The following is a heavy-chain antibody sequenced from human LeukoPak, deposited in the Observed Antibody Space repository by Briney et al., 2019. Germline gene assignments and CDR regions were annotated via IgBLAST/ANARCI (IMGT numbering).Heavy chain of an antibody. V-gene: IGHV1-69*04. CDR3: AREMVPAMVDYYGMDV. CDR2: IIPILGIA. CDR1: GGTFSSYA. Sequence: EASVKVSCKASGGTFSSYAISWVRQAPGQGLEWMGRIIPILGIANYAQKFQGRVTITADKSTSTAYMELSSLRSEDTAVYYCAREMVPAMVDYYGMDVWGQGTTVTVSS. D-gene: IGHD5-18*01. J-gene: IGHJ6*02.